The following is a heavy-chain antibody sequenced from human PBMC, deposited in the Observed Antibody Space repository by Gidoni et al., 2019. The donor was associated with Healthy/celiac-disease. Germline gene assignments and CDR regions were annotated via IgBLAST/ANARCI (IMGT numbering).Heavy chain of an antibody. CDR2: INAGNGNT. D-gene: IGHD3-22*01. V-gene: IGHV1-3*01. J-gene: IGHJ4*02. CDR1: GYTFTSYA. CDR3: ARSSGDGDLRRYFDY. Sequence: QVQLVQSGAEVKKPGASVKVSCKASGYTFTSYAMHWVRQAPGQRLEWMGWINAGNGNTKYSQKFQGRVTITRDTSASTAYMELSSLRSEDTAVYYCARSSGDGDLRRYFDYWGQGTLVTVSS.